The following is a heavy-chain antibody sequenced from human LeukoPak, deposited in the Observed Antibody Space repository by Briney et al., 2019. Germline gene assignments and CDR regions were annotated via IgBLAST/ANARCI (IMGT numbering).Heavy chain of an antibody. CDR3: TRSDCSSGRCPGFDN. CDR2: TYYRSKWFI. CDR1: GYSVPSNSAA. Sequence: SQTFSLTCGISGYSVPSNSAAWNWIRQSPSRGLKWLGRTYYRSKWFINYAPFVKSRIIINPDTPKNQVSLQLNSVTPEDTAVYYCTRSDCSSGRCPGFDNWGQGTLVTVSS. J-gene: IGHJ4*02. D-gene: IGHD6-19*01. V-gene: IGHV6-1*01.